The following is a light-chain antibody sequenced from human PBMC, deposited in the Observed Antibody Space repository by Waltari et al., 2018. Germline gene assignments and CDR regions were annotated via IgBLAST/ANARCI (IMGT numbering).Light chain of an antibody. CDR2: LNSDGSH. Sequence: QPELTQSPSASASLGASVKLTCILSSGHSSYAIAWHQQQPQKGPRYLMKLNSDGSHNKGDGLPDRFSGSSSGAGRYLTISSRQSEDEADYYCQTWGTGTHVVFGGGTKLTVL. V-gene: IGLV4-69*01. CDR1: SGHSSYA. CDR3: QTWGTGTHVV. J-gene: IGLJ2*01.